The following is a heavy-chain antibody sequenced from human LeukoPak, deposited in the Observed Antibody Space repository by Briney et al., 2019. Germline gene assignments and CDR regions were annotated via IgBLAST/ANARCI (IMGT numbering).Heavy chain of an antibody. V-gene: IGHV4-39*07. CDR2: VYDSGST. CDR1: GGSITSSSYY. Sequence: SETLCLTCTASGGSITSSSYYWGWMRQPPGKGLEWIGSVYDSGSTYYNPSLKSRVTISVDTSKNQFSLKLSSVTAADTAVYYCARVRRRDWYQLPMDYYYYYMDVWGKGTTVTISS. J-gene: IGHJ6*03. CDR3: ARVRRRDWYQLPMDYYYYYMDV. D-gene: IGHD2-2*01.